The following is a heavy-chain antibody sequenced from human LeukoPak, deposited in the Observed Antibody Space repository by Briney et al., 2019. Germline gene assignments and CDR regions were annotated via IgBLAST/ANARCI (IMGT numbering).Heavy chain of an antibody. J-gene: IGHJ4*02. CDR2: IKQDGSEK. CDR3: AKDLALSQLGKLDY. V-gene: IGHV3-7*03. CDR1: GFTFSSYW. D-gene: IGHD7-27*01. Sequence: PGGSLRLSCAASGFTFSSYWMSWVRQAPGKGLEWVANIKQDGSEKYYVDSVKGRFTISRDNAKNSLYLQMNSLRAEDTAVYYCAKDLALSQLGKLDYWGQGTLVTVSS.